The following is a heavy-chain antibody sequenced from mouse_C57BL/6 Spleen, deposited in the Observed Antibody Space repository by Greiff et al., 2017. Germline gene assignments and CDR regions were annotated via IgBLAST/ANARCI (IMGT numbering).Heavy chain of an antibody. Sequence: EVKLVESGEGLVKPGGSLKLSCAASGFTFSSYAMSWVRQTPEKRLEWVAYISSGGDYIYYADTVKGRFTISRDNARNTLYLQMSSLKSEDTAMYYCTRVWDRNWYFDVWGTGTTVTVSS. CDR1: GFTFSSYA. V-gene: IGHV5-9-1*02. D-gene: IGHD4-1*01. CDR2: ISSGGDYI. J-gene: IGHJ1*03. CDR3: TRVWDRNWYFDV.